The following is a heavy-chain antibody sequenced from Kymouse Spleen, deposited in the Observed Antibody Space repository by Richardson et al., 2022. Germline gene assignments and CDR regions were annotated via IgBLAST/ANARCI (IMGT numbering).Heavy chain of an antibody. V-gene: IGHV4-39*01. CDR3: ARQVGATYFDY. CDR1: GGSISSSSYY. CDR2: IYYSGST. Sequence: QLQLQESGPGLVKPSETLSLTCTVSGGSISSSSYYWGWIRQPPGKGLEWIGSIYYSGSTYYNPSLKSRVTISVDTSKNQFSLKLSSVTAADTAVYYCARQVGATYFDYWGQGTLVTVSS. J-gene: IGHJ4*02. D-gene: IGHD1-26*01.